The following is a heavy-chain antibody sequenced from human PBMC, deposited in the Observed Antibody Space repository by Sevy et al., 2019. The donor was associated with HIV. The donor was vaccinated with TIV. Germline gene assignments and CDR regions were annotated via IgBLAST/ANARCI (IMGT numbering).Heavy chain of an antibody. CDR2: MNPNSGNT. D-gene: IGHD2-15*01. Sequence: ASVKVSCKASGYTFTRYDINWVRQATGQGLEWMGWMNPNSGNTGYAQKFQGRVTMTRNTSISTAYMELSSLRSEDTAVYYCARGALGYCSGGSCYPTHHNRFDPWGQGTLVTVSS. J-gene: IGHJ5*02. CDR3: ARGALGYCSGGSCYPTHHNRFDP. CDR1: GYTFTRYD. V-gene: IGHV1-8*01.